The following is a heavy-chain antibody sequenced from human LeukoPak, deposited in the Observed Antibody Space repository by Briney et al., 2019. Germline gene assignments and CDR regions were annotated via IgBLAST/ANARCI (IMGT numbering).Heavy chain of an antibody. CDR3: ARSGHCSGADCYAEGIDY. CDR1: GYTFTGNG. CDR2: ISGYNGNT. V-gene: IGHV1-18*01. Sequence: ASVKVSCRASGYTFTGNGITWVRQAPGQGLEWMGWISGYNGNTVYAQMFQDRVTMTTDTSTSTAYMEVTNLRSDDTAMYFCARSGHCSGADCYAEGIDYWGQGTLVTVSS. D-gene: IGHD2-2*01. J-gene: IGHJ4*02.